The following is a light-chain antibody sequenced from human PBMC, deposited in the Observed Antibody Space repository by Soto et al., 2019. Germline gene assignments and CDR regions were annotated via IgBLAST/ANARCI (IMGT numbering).Light chain of an antibody. CDR2: GSS. CDR1: QSVYRTY. Sequence: EIVLTQSPGTLSLSPGDTATLSCRASQSVYRTYLAWYQHKVGQAPRLLIYGSSTRATGIPDRFSGSGSGTDFTLTIRRLEPEDCAVYECQQYGSSRSTFGQGTKVEVK. V-gene: IGKV3-20*01. J-gene: IGKJ1*01. CDR3: QQYGSSRST.